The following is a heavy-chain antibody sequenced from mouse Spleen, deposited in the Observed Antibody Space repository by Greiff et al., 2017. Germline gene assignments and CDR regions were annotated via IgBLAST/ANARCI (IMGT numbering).Heavy chain of an antibody. Sequence: VKLMESGPGLVQPSQSLSITCTVSGFSLTSYGVHWVRQSPGKGLEWLGVIWSGGSTDYNAAFISRLSISKDNSKSQVFFKMNSLQADDTAIYYCARSYGSRAYYYAMDYWGQGTSVTVSS. CDR1: GFSLTSYG. V-gene: IGHV2-2*01. J-gene: IGHJ4*01. CDR2: IWSGGST. D-gene: IGHD1-1*01. CDR3: ARSYGSRAYYYAMDY.